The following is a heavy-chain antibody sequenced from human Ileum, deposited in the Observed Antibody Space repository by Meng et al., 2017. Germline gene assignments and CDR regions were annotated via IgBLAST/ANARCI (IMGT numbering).Heavy chain of an antibody. D-gene: IGHD3-22*01. CDR1: GAW. V-gene: IGHV4-4*02. J-gene: IGHJ4*02. CDR3: ATSNDRDVYYLGY. Sequence: HGPLQESGPQVWKPSGTLSLICAVSGAWWSWVRQPPGKGLEWIREIFQSGRTNYNPSLKSRVTISIDKSKSQISLQLSAVTAADTAVYSCATSNDRDVYYLGYWGQGTLVTVSS. CDR2: IFQSGRT.